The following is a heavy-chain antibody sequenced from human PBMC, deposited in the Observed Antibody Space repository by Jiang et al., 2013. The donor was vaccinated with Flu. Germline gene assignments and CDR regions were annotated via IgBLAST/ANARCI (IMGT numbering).Heavy chain of an antibody. CDR1: GFTFSSYG. CDR3: AKSPSTYIYYFDY. Sequence: EVQLLESGGDLVQPGGSLRLSCAASGFTFSSYGMIWVRQAPGKGLEWVSGITGSGGSTYYADSVKGRFTVSRDNSRNTLYVQMNSLRAEDTAVYYCAKSPSTYIYYFDYWGQGTLVTVSS. J-gene: IGHJ4*02. D-gene: IGHD5/OR15-5a*01. CDR2: ITGSGGST. V-gene: IGHV3-23*01.